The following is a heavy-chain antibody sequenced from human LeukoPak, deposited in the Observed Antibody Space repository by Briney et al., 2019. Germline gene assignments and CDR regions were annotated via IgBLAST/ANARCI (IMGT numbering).Heavy chain of an antibody. CDR3: ARDRRVYYDSSGHYYFDY. V-gene: IGHV1-18*01. D-gene: IGHD3-22*01. CDR1: GYTFTSYG. J-gene: IGHJ4*02. Sequence: ASVKVSCKASGYTFTSYGISWVRQAPGQGLEWMGWISAYNGNTNYAQKLQGRVTMTTDTSTSTAYMELSRLRSDDTAVYYCARDRRVYYDSSGHYYFDYWGQGTLVTVSS. CDR2: ISAYNGNT.